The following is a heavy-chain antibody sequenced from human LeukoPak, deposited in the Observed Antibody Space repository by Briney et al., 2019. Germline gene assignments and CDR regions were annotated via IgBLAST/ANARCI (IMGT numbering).Heavy chain of an antibody. CDR2: IYYSGST. Sequence: SETLSLTXTVSGGSISSYYWSWIRQPPGKGLECIGSIYYSGSTNYNPSLKSRVTISVDTSKNQFSLKLSSVTAADTAVYYCARRTYFYDSSGYYFDYWGQGTLVTVSS. CDR1: GGSISSYY. CDR3: ARRTYFYDSSGYYFDY. V-gene: IGHV4-59*01. J-gene: IGHJ4*02. D-gene: IGHD3-22*01.